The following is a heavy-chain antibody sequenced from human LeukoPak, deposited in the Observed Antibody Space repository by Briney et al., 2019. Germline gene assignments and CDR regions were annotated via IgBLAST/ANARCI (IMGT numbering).Heavy chain of an antibody. V-gene: IGHV4-59*08. CDR3: ARSGYAFGADAFDI. CDR1: GDSISSYY. CDR2: VYYSGST. D-gene: IGHD3-16*01. Sequence: PSETLSLTCTVSGDSISSYYWARIRQPPGKGLEWIGYVYYSGSTQYNPSLQSRVTISVGTSKKQFSLRLSSVTAADTAVYFCARSGYAFGADAFDIWGQGTTVAVS. J-gene: IGHJ3*02.